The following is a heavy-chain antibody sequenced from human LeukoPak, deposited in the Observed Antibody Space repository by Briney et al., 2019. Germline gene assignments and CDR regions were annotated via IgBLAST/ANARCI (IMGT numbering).Heavy chain of an antibody. Sequence: SETLSLTCAVYGGSFSGYYWSWIRQPPGKGLEWIGEINHSGSTNYNPSLKSRVTISVDTSKNQFSLRLNSVTAADTAIYYCARVGHPTQRRVLSTVTVPTAGAFDIWGQGTMVTVSS. V-gene: IGHV4-34*01. J-gene: IGHJ3*02. D-gene: IGHD4-17*01. CDR3: ARVGHPTQRRVLSTVTVPTAGAFDI. CDR2: INHSGST. CDR1: GGSFSGYY.